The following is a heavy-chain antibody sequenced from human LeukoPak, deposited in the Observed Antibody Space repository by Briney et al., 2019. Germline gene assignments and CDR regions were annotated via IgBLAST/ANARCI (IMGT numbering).Heavy chain of an antibody. CDR3: ARKPVAGRFDP. V-gene: IGHV1-2*02. J-gene: IGHJ5*02. CDR1: GYTFTSYY. CDR2: INPNNGAT. D-gene: IGHD6-19*01. Sequence: ASVKVSCKASGYTFTSYYIHWVRQAPGQGLEWMGWINPNNGATDHAQKFQGRVTMTRDTSINTAYMEVSSLTSDDTAVYYCARKPVAGRFDPWGQGTLVTVSS.